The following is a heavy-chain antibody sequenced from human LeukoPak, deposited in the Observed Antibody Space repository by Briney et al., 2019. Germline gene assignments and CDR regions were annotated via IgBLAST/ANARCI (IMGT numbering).Heavy chain of an antibody. CDR1: GGSISDYY. CDR2: IYYSGST. V-gene: IGHV4-59*01. CDR3: ARGPTVVQLHY. D-gene: IGHD4-23*01. Sequence: SETLSLTCTVSGGSISDYYWSWVRQPPGKGLEWIGYIYYSGSTNCNPSLKSRVTMSVDTSNNQFSLKMRSVTTADTAVYYCARGPTVVQLHYWGQGTLVTVSS. J-gene: IGHJ4*02.